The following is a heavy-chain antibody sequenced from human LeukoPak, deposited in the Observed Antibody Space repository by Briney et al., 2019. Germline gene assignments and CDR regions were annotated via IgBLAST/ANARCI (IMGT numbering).Heavy chain of an antibody. CDR3: ASHHGRGEAFDY. V-gene: IGHV4-59*08. Sequence: SETLSLACTVSGASISDYYWSWIRQPPGKRLEGIAYMYYSGIPNYSRSLKSRVTMSADKSNNQVSLTLTSVTAADTAVYYCASHHGRGEAFDYWGRGTLVTVSS. CDR1: GASISDYY. J-gene: IGHJ4*02. CDR2: MYYSGIP. D-gene: IGHD3-10*01.